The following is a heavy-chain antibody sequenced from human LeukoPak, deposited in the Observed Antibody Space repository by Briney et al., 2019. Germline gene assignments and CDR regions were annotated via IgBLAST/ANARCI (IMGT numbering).Heavy chain of an antibody. CDR1: GGSISSYY. J-gene: IGHJ4*02. V-gene: IGHV4-59*08. D-gene: IGHD5-12*01. CDR3: ARLGRSGYPLDY. Sequence: NPSETLSLTCTVSGGSISSYYWSWIRQPPGKGLEWIGYIYYSGSTNYNPSLKSRVTISVDTSKNQFSLKLSSVTAADTAVYYCARLGRSGYPLDYWGQGTLVTVSS. CDR2: IYYSGST.